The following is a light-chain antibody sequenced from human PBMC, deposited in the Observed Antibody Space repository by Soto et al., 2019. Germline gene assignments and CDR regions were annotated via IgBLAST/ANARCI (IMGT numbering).Light chain of an antibody. V-gene: IGKV1-5*03. CDR1: QTISSW. J-gene: IGKJ1*01. CDR3: QHYNSYSEA. Sequence: DIPITPAPSPPDGPVGDRPTIPFPASQTISSWLAWYQQKTGKAPKILIYKESTLKSGVPSRFSGSGSGTELTLTISRLQPDDFATYYCQHYNSYSEACGQGTKVDIK. CDR2: KES.